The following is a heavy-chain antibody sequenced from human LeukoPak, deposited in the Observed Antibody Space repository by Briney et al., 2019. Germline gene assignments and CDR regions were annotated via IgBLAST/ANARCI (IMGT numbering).Heavy chain of an antibody. Sequence: ASVKVSCKASGYTFTNYGINWLRQAPGQGLEWMGWISAYSGNTSYAQRLQGRVTMTTDTSTSTAYMELRSLRSDDTAVYYCARDSLGSMEYWGQGTLVTVSS. V-gene: IGHV1-18*01. D-gene: IGHD3-16*01. CDR3: ARDSLGSMEY. CDR1: GYTFTNYG. J-gene: IGHJ4*02. CDR2: ISAYSGNT.